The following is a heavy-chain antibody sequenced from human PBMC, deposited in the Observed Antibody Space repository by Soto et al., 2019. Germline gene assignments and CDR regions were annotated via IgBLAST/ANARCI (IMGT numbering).Heavy chain of an antibody. J-gene: IGHJ4*02. D-gene: IGHD3-22*01. CDR1: GFTFSNYA. CDR2: IGGRGTSS. Sequence: PGGSLRLSCAASGFTFSNYAMSWVRQAPAKGLEWVSGIGGRGTSSYYADSVKGRFAISRDNSYNTLFLQLHSLRAEDTAVYYCAKSRYADSSGDYYDFWGQGTRVTVSS. CDR3: AKSRYADSSGDYYDF. V-gene: IGHV3-23*01.